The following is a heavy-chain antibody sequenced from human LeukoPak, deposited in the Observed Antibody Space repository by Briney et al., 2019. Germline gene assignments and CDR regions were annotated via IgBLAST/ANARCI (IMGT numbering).Heavy chain of an antibody. D-gene: IGHD1-14*01. J-gene: IGHJ4*02. Sequence: SETLSLTCTVSGGSISSYYWSWIRQPPGKGLEWIAYISYSGSANYNPSLKSRVTISVDTSKNQFSLKLSSVTAADTAVYYCARGSGNPGLFDYWGQGTLVTVSS. V-gene: IGHV4-59*01. CDR3: ARGSGNPGLFDY. CDR1: GGSISSYY. CDR2: ISYSGSA.